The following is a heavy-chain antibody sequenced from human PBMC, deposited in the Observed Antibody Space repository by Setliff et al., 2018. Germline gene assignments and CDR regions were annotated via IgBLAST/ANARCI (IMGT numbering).Heavy chain of an antibody. D-gene: IGHD2-21*01. CDR1: GGPFSGYQ. CDR2: INHSGST. V-gene: IGHV4-34*01. CDR3: ARAQVVFAISAPTWYFEV. Sequence: KPSETLSLTCVVYGGPFSGYQWSWIRQPPGKGLEWIGEINHSGSTNYNPSLKSRVSISVEKSKNQFSLKLTSVTAADTAVYYCARAQVVFAISAPTWYFEVWGRGTQVTVSS. J-gene: IGHJ2*01.